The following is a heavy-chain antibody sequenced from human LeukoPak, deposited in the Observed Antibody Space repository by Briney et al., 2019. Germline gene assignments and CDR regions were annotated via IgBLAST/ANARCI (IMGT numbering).Heavy chain of an antibody. D-gene: IGHD3-3*01. CDR2: MSSSSSYI. CDR3: ARGIRFLEWLSGFDY. CDR1: GFTFSRYS. V-gene: IGHV3-21*04. Sequence: GGSLRLSCAASGFTFSRYSMNWVRQAPGKGLEWVSSMSSSSSYIYYADSVKGRFTISRDNAKNSLYLQMDSLRVEDTALYYCARGIRFLEWLSGFDYWGQGTLVTVSS. J-gene: IGHJ4*02.